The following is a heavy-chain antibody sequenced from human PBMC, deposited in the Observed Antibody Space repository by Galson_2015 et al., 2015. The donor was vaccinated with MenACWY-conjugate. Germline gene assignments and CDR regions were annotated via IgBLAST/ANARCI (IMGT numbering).Heavy chain of an antibody. Sequence: SLRLSCAVSGFTFSSYSMNWVRQAPGKGLEWLSYVSSSSSNIYYAESVKGRFTISRDNAKNSLYLEMNSLGVEDTAIYFCTRGFSYETYYYYGLDVWGQGTTVTVSS. V-gene: IGHV3-21*05. D-gene: IGHD3-16*01. CDR2: VSSSSSNI. CDR3: TRGFSYETYYYYGLDV. J-gene: IGHJ6*02. CDR1: GFTFSSYS.